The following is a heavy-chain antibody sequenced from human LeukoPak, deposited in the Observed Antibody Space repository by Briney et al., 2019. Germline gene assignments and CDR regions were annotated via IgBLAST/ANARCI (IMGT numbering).Heavy chain of an antibody. J-gene: IGHJ3*02. CDR3: ARAAAGTPGAFDI. V-gene: IGHV3-48*04. Sequence: PGGSLRLSCAASGFTLSSYNMGWVRRAPGRGLKSISYISISTTTMYYADSVKGRFTISRDNAKNSLYLQMNSLRADDTAVYYCARAAAGTPGAFDIWGQGTMVTVS. D-gene: IGHD6-13*01. CDR2: ISISTTTM. CDR1: GFTLSSYN.